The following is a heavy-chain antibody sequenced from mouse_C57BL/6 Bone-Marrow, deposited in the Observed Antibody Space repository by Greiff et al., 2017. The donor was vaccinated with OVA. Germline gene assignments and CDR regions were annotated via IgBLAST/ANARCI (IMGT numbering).Heavy chain of an antibody. D-gene: IGHD2-12*01. V-gene: IGHV1-80*01. CDR2: IYPGDGGT. CDR3: ARCAINHVYDVND. CDR1: GYAFSSYW. J-gene: IGHJ2*01. Sequence: QVQLQQSGAELVKPGASVKISCKASGYAFSSYWMNWVKQRPGQGLEWIGQIYPGDGGTNYNGKFKGKATLTADKSSSTAYMQLSSRISEDAAVYYCARCAINHVYDVNDWGQGTTVTVSS.